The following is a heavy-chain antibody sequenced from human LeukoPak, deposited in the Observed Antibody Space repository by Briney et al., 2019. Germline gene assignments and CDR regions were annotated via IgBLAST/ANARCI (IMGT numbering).Heavy chain of an antibody. CDR1: GGSISSYY. Sequence: SETLSLTCTVSGGSISSYYWSWIRQPAGKGLEWIGRIYTSGNTNYNPSLKSRVTMSVDTSKNQFSLKLSSVTAADTAVYYCARGPYLAVAVYFDYWGQGTLVTVSS. V-gene: IGHV4-4*07. CDR3: ARGPYLAVAVYFDY. CDR2: IYTSGNT. J-gene: IGHJ4*02. D-gene: IGHD6-19*01.